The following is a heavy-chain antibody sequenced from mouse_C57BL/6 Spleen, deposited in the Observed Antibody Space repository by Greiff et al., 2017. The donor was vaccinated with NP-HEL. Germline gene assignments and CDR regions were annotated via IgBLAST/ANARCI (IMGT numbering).Heavy chain of an antibody. V-gene: IGHV5-6*01. J-gene: IGHJ2*01. Sequence: EVKLMESGGDLVKPGGSLKLSCAASGFTFSSYGMSWVRQSPDKRLEWVATISSGGSYTYYPDSVKGRFTISRDNAKNTLYLQMSSLKSEDTAMYYCARHDITTVENYFDYWGQGTTLTVSS. D-gene: IGHD1-1*01. CDR1: GFTFSSYG. CDR2: ISSGGSYT. CDR3: ARHDITTVENYFDY.